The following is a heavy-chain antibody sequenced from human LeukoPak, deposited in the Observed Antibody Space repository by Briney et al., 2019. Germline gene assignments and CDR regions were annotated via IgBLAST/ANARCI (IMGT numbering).Heavy chain of an antibody. CDR3: ARVLRWELPPDY. D-gene: IGHD1-26*01. CDR1: GGSISSYY. CDR2: IYYSGST. J-gene: IGHJ4*02. Sequence: PSETLSLTCTVSGGSISSYYWSWIRQPPGKGLEWIGYIYYSGSTNYNPSLKSRVTISVDTSKNQFSLKLSSVTAADTAVYYCARVLRWELPPDYWGQRTLVTVSS. V-gene: IGHV4-59*01.